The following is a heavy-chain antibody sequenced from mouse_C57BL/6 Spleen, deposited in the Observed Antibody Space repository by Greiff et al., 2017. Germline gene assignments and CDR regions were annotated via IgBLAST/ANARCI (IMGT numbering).Heavy chain of an antibody. V-gene: IGHV1-61*01. CDR2: IYPSDSET. J-gene: IGHJ1*03. CDR3: ARSDYYYGSSLQYFDV. Sequence: QVQLQQPGAELVRPGSSVKLSCKASGYTFTSYWMEWVKQRPGQGLEWIGNIYPSDSETHYNQKFKDKAPLTVDKSSSTAYMQLSSLTSEDSAVYYCARSDYYYGSSLQYFDVWGTGTTVTVSS. CDR1: GYTFTSYW. D-gene: IGHD1-1*01.